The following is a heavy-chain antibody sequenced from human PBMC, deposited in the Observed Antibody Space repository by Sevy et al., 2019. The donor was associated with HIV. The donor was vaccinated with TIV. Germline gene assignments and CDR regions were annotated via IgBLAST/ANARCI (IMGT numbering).Heavy chain of an antibody. D-gene: IGHD6-19*01. J-gene: IGHJ4*02. V-gene: IGHV3-11*06. Sequence: GGSLRLSCAASGFTFSDYDMSWIRQAPGKGLEWVSYISTSSSNTNYADSVKGRFTISRDNAKSSLYLHMNSLRAEDTAVYYCARARYTSGWGYFDYWGQGTLVTVSS. CDR1: GFTFSDYD. CDR2: ISTSSSNT. CDR3: ARARYTSGWGYFDY.